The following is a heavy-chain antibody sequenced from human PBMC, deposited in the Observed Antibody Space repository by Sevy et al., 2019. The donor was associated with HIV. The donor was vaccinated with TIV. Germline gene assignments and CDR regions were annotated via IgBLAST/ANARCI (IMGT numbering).Heavy chain of an antibody. D-gene: IGHD5-18*01. CDR3: AKDVEGGYSYGALDY. J-gene: IGHJ4*02. V-gene: IGHV3-30*18. Sequence: GGSLRLSCAASGFTFSSYGMHWVRQAPGKGLEWVAVISYDGSNKYYADSVKGRFTISRDNSKNTLYLQMNSLRAEDTAVYYCAKDVEGGYSYGALDYWGQGTLVTVSS. CDR2: ISYDGSNK. CDR1: GFTFSSYG.